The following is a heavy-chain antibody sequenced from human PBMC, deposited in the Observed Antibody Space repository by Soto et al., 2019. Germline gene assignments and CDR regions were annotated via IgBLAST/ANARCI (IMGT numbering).Heavy chain of an antibody. CDR1: GASVSSVDYF. V-gene: IGHV4-30-4*01. CDR3: ARGDYSNRSGYYYFKH. CDR2: ISYSGNT. Sequence: SETLSPTCSVSGASVSSVDYFWTWVRQSPGKGLEWIGYISYSGNTAYNPSLSSRLTISLDTSKNHFSLKLHAATAADTAVYYCARGDYSNRSGYYYFKHWGQGTPVTVS. J-gene: IGHJ1*01. D-gene: IGHD3-22*01.